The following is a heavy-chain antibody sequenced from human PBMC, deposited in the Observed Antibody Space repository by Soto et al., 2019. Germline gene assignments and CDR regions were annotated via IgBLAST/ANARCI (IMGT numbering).Heavy chain of an antibody. D-gene: IGHD3-3*01. J-gene: IGHJ4*02. CDR1: GGSISSSSYY. CDR2: IYYSGST. V-gene: IGHV4-39*07. CDR3: ASADTIFGVVIIEY. Sequence: SSETLSLTCTVSGGSISSSSYYWGWIRQPPGKGLEWIGSIYYSGSTYYNPSLKSRVTISVETSKNQFSLKLSSVTAADTSVYYCASADTIFGVVIIEYWSQGSLVTVS.